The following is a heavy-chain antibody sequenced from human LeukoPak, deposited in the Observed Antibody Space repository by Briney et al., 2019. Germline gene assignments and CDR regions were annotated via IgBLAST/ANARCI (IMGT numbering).Heavy chain of an antibody. CDR3: ARDRAAAGIDY. CDR1: GGSISSYY. CDR2: IYYSRST. Sequence: SDPLSLTCTVSGGSISSYYWSWIRQPPGKGLAWIGYIYYSRSTNYNPSLKSRVTISVDTSKNQFSLKLSSVTAADTAVYYCARDRAAAGIDYWGQGTLVTVSS. V-gene: IGHV4-59*01. D-gene: IGHD6-13*01. J-gene: IGHJ4*02.